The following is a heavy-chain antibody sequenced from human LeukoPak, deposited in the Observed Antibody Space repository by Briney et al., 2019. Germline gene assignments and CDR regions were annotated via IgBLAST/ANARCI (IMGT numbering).Heavy chain of an antibody. CDR1: GFTFSSYA. Sequence: GGSLRLSCAASGFTFSSYAMTWVRQAPGGGLEWVSVIYSDGSTHYSGSVKGRFTISRDNSKNSLYLQMNSLRAEDTAIYYCARDSPDYGGKGFDYWGQGTLVTVSS. J-gene: IGHJ4*02. CDR3: ARDSPDYGGKGFDY. D-gene: IGHD4-23*01. V-gene: IGHV3-23*03. CDR2: IYSDGST.